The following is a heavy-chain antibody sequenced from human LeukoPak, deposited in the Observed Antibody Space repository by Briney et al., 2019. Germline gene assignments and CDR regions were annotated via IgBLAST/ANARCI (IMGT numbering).Heavy chain of an antibody. CDR3: ARFSRYDSSYDY. Sequence: ASVKVSCKASGYTFTSYDINWVRQSTGQGLEWMGWMNPNSGNTGYAQKFQGRVTMTRNTSISTDYMELSSLRSEDTAVYYCARFSRYDSSYDYWGQGTLVTVSS. V-gene: IGHV1-8*01. J-gene: IGHJ4*02. CDR1: GYTFTSYD. D-gene: IGHD6-19*01. CDR2: MNPNSGNT.